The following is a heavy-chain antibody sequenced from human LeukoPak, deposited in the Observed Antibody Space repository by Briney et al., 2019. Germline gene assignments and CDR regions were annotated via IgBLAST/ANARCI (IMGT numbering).Heavy chain of an antibody. CDR2: IYPGDSDT. CDR1: GYSFTSYW. CDR3: ARVFQDNWFDP. Sequence: GESLKISCKGSGYSFTSYWIGWVRQMPGKGLEWMGIIYPGDSDTRYSPSFQGQVTISADKSISTAYLQWSRLKASDTAMFYCARVFQDNWFDPWGQGTLVTVSS. D-gene: IGHD2/OR15-2a*01. V-gene: IGHV5-51*01. J-gene: IGHJ5*02.